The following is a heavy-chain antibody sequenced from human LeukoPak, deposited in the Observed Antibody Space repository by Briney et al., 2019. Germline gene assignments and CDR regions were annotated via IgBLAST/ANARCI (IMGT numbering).Heavy chain of an antibody. J-gene: IGHJ4*02. Sequence: GGSLRLSCAASGFPFSDTWMSWVRQAPGKGLEWVGHIKILADGGTTDYAAPVKGRFTISRDDSRNTVYLQMNSLKTEDTAVYYCTTDYRYLYWHSFFDYWGQGTLVTVSS. CDR2: IKILADGGTT. V-gene: IGHV3-15*01. D-gene: IGHD3-3*02. CDR3: TTDYRYLYWHSFFDY. CDR1: GFPFSDTW.